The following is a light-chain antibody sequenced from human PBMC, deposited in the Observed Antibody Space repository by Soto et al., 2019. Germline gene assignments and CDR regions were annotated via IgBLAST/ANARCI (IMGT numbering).Light chain of an antibody. CDR3: AACDYNRNGSG. J-gene: IGLJ2*01. Sequence: QSVLTQPPSASGTPGQRVTISCSGSSFNIGGNIVTWYQQLPGTAPKLLIYGEHQRPSGVPDRFSGSKSGSSAALAISGLQSENEADYFCAACDYNRNGSGLGGGNKLTVL. V-gene: IGLV1-44*01. CDR1: SFNIGGNI. CDR2: GEH.